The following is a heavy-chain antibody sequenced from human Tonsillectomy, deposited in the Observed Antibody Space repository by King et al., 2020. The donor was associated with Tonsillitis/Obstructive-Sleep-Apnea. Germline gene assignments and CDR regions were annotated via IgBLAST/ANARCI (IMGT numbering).Heavy chain of an antibody. CDR1: GGSFSGYY. CDR3: AREVTDSSGYYYYYYYYMDV. CDR2: INHSGST. V-gene: IGHV4-34*01. Sequence: HVQLQQWGAGLLKPSETLSLPCAVYGGSFSGYYWSWIRQPPGKGLEWIGEINHSGSTNYNPSLKSRVTISVDTSKNQFSLKLSSVTAADTAVYYCAREVTDSSGYYYYYYYYMDVWGKGTTVTVSS. D-gene: IGHD3-22*01. J-gene: IGHJ6*03.